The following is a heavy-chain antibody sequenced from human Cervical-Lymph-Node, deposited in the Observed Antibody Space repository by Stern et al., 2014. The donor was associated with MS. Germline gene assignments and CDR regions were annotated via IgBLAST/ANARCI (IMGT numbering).Heavy chain of an antibody. CDR1: GFTFTSSA. D-gene: IGHD3-22*01. J-gene: IGHJ3*02. CDR3: AAEPMYYSDSVGAFDI. V-gene: IGHV1-58*01. CDR2: IVVGSGNT. Sequence: QLVESGPEVKKPGTSVKVSCKASGFTFTSSAVQWVRQARGQRLEWIGWIVVGSGNTNYAQKFPERVTITRDMSTSTAYMELSSLRSEDTAVYYCAAEPMYYSDSVGAFDIWGQGTMVTVSS.